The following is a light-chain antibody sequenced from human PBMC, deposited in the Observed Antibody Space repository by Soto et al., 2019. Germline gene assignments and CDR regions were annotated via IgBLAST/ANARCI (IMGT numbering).Light chain of an antibody. CDR2: GAS. Sequence: DIVLTQSPGTLSLSPGERATLSCRASQSVSSSYLAWYQQKPGQAPRLLIYGASSRATGIPDRFSGSGSGTDFTLTISRLEPEDFAVYYCQQYGSSLGVTFGGGTKVDIK. J-gene: IGKJ4*01. CDR1: QSVSSSY. CDR3: QQYGSSLGVT. V-gene: IGKV3-20*01.